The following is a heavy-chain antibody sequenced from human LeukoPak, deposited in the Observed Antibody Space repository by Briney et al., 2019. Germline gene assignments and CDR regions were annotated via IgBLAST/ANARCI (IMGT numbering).Heavy chain of an antibody. D-gene: IGHD3-3*01. CDR2: IYSSGAT. Sequence: SQTPSLTCSVSGVSISGGNYHWSWIRQPAGKGLEWIGRIYSSGATNYNPSFKRRATISEDTSKNQFSLKLTFVTAADTAVYYCTRDLTQYYDVWSGSHGFDIWGQGTMVIVSS. J-gene: IGHJ3*02. CDR1: GVSISGGNYH. V-gene: IGHV4-61*02. CDR3: TRDLTQYYDVWSGSHGFDI.